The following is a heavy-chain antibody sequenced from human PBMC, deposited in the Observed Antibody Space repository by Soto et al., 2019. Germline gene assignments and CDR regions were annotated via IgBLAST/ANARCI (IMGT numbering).Heavy chain of an antibody. CDR1: GGSISSSSYY. CDR2: IYYSGST. V-gene: IGHV4-39*02. Sequence: LTCTVSGGSISSSSYYWGWIRQPPGKGLEWIGSIYYSGSTYYNPSLKSRFTISRDNAKNSLYLQMNSLRAEDTAVYYCARDQPGYSYGYGLGYWGQGTLVTVSS. CDR3: ARDQPGYSYGYGLGY. J-gene: IGHJ4*02. D-gene: IGHD5-18*01.